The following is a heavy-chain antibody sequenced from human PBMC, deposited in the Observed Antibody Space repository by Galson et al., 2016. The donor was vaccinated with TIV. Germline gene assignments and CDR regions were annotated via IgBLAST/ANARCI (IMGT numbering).Heavy chain of an antibody. J-gene: IGHJ4*02. D-gene: IGHD3-10*01. Sequence: GMSVGWIRQPPGKALEWLALIYYNNEKRYSPSLNNRLTITRDTSKNQAVLTMTNMGAVDTGTYYCARYFYGSGSSSHFDYWGQGTLVTVSS. CDR3: ARYFYGSGSSSHFDY. V-gene: IGHV2-5*01. CDR2: IYYNNEK. CDR1: GMS.